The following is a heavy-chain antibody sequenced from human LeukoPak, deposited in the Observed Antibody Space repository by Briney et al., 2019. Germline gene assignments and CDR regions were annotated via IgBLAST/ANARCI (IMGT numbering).Heavy chain of an antibody. CDR1: GFTFSSYV. V-gene: IGHV3-74*01. D-gene: IGHD5-24*01. Sequence: LSGGSLRLSCETAGFTFSSYVMRWVRRTPGKGLVWVSRISHDGIISYADSVKGRFTISRDNAKNTLILQMNSLRVEDTAVYYCARDWVYKIDYWGRGTLVTVSS. J-gene: IGHJ4*02. CDR3: ARDWVYKIDY. CDR2: ISHDGII.